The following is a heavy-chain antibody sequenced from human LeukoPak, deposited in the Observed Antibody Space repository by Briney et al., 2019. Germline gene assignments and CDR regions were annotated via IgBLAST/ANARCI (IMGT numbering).Heavy chain of an antibody. CDR1: DGSISSSSYY. CDR3: ATGRVGELLTYFDY. V-gene: IGHV4-39*01. D-gene: IGHD3-10*01. Sequence: PSETLSLTCTVSDGSISSSSYYWGWIRQPPGKGLEWIGSIYYSGSNYYNPSLKSRVTISVYTSKNQFSLKLSSVAAADTAVYYCATGRVGELLTYFDYWGQGTLVTVSS. CDR2: IYYSGSN. J-gene: IGHJ4*02.